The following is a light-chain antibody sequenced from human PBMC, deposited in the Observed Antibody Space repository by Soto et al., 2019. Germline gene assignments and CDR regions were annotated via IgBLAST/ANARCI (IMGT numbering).Light chain of an antibody. J-gene: IGKJ4*01. CDR1: QSIGSN. V-gene: IGKV3-11*01. Sequence: EIVLTQSPATLSLSPGEGATLSCRASQSIGSNLAWYQQKPSQAPRLFIYDASNRATGIPARFSGSGSGTDFTLTISSLEAEDFAVYYCQQRTDWPLTFGGGTKVEIK. CDR2: DAS. CDR3: QQRTDWPLT.